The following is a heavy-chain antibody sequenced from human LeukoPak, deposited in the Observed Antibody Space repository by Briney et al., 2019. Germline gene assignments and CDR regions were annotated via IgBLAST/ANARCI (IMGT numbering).Heavy chain of an antibody. J-gene: IGHJ4*02. Sequence: GGSLRLSCAVSGFTVSSSYMSWVRQAPGKGLEWVSMLYSGGTTYYADSVKGRFTISRDNSKNTLYLQMNSLRAEDTAVYYCARVPLDYSGSYSGEFDYWGQGTLVTVSS. CDR3: ARVPLDYSGSYSGEFDY. CDR2: LYSGGTT. CDR1: GFTVSSSY. V-gene: IGHV3-53*05. D-gene: IGHD1-26*01.